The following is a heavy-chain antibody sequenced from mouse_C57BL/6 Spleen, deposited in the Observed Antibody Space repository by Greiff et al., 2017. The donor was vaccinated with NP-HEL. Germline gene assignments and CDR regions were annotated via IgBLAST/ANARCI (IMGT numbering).Heavy chain of an antibody. D-gene: IGHD2-2*01. CDR1: GYTFTSYW. Sequence: VQLKQPGAELVRPGSSVKLSCKASGYTFTSYWMHWVKQRPIQGLEWIGNIDPSDSETHYNQKFKDKATLTVDKSSSTAYMQLSSLTSEDSAVYYCARGIYYGSNPWYFDVWGTGTTVTVSS. CDR3: ARGIYYGSNPWYFDV. CDR2: IDPSDSET. J-gene: IGHJ1*03. V-gene: IGHV1-52*01.